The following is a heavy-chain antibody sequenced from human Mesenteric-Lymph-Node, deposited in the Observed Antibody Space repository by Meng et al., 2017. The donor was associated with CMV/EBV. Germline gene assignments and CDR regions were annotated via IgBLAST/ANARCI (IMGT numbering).Heavy chain of an antibody. CDR1: GGSFSGYY. D-gene: IGHD4-23*01. J-gene: IGHJ4*02. CDR3: ARHQRWLKSEGGFNY. V-gene: IGHV4-34*01. CDR2: INHSGST. Sequence: VQLHPWGAGLLKPSEPLSLTCVVYGGSFSGYYWSWIRQPPGKGLEWIGEINHSGSTNYNPSLKSRVTISVDTSKNQLSLKLSSVTAADTAVYYCARHQRWLKSEGGFNYWGQGTLVTVSS.